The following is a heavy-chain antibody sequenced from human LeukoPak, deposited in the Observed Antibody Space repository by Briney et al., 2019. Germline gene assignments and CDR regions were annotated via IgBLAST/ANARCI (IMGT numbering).Heavy chain of an antibody. J-gene: IGHJ3*02. Sequence: PGGSLRLSCAVSGFTFSSLAMHWVRQAPGKGLEWVAEITHDGSNKYYTDSVKGRFTISRDKSQNTLYLEMNSLRVEDTAVYYCARGQYRLVWFGDEISDGFYIWGQGTMVTVSS. CDR1: GFTFSSLA. CDR2: ITHDGSNK. V-gene: IGHV3-30*12. CDR3: ARGQYRLVWFGDEISDGFYI. D-gene: IGHD3-10*01.